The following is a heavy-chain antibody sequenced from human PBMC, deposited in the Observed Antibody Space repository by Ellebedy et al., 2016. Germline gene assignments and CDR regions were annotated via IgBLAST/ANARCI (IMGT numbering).Heavy chain of an antibody. J-gene: IGHJ3*02. CDR1: GGTFSSYA. Sequence: ASVKVSCKASGGTFSSYAISWVRQAPGQGLEWMGGIIPILGIANYAQKFQGRVTITRDTSASTAYMELSSLRSEDTAVYYCAREGYSGYDRWAFDIWGQGTVVTVSS. V-gene: IGHV1-69*10. CDR3: AREGYSGYDRWAFDI. CDR2: IIPILGIA. D-gene: IGHD5-12*01.